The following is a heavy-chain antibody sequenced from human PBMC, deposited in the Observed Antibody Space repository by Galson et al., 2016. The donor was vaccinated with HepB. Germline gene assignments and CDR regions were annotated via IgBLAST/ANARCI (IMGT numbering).Heavy chain of an antibody. J-gene: IGHJ6*02. CDR3: ANLIAAAGIRYPWLYAMDV. Sequence: SLRLSCAASGFTFSSYGMHWVRQAPGKGLEWVSVISYDENNKYYADSVKGRFTISRDNSKNTLYLQMNALRVEDTAVYYCANLIAAAGIRYPWLYAMDVCGQGTTVTISS. CDR2: ISYDENNK. V-gene: IGHV3-30*18. CDR1: GFTFSSYG. D-gene: IGHD6-13*01.